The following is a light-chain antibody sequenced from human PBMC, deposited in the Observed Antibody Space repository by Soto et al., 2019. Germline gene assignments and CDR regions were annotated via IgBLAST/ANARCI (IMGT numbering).Light chain of an antibody. V-gene: IGKV3-20*01. CDR1: QSVSSSY. Sequence: EIVLTQSPGTLSLSPGERATLSCRASQSVSSSYLAWYQQKPGQAPRLLIYGASSRATGIPDRFSGSGSGTDFTLTISRLEPEDFAVYYCQQYGSSPQGPFGQGTKVDI. CDR3: QQYGSSPQGP. J-gene: IGKJ1*01. CDR2: GAS.